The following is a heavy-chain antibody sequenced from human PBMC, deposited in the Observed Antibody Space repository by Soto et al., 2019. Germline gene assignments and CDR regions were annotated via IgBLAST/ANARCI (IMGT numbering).Heavy chain of an antibody. D-gene: IGHD3-10*01. J-gene: IGHJ4*02. CDR1: VFNVSDNY. V-gene: IGHV3-53*04. CDR3: VVRGIIINDDYIDY. CDR2: VYSSGNT. Sequence: PGGSLRLSCAASVFNVSDNYMTWVRQAPGKGLEWVAVVYSSGNTYYGDSVKGRLTISRHNSLNTLSLQMNSLRADDTAVYYCVVRGIIINDDYIDYWGQGSLVTVPS.